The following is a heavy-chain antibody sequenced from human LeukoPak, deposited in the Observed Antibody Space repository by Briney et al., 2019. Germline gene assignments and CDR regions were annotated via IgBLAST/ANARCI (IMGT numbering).Heavy chain of an antibody. CDR2: ISAYNGNT. J-gene: IGHJ4*02. V-gene: IGHV1-18*04. CDR3: ARDTGAMVLFDY. D-gene: IGHD4/OR15-4a*01. CDR1: GYTFTGYY. Sequence: ASVKVSCKASGYTFTGYYMHWMRQAPGQGLEWMGWISAYNGNTNYAQKLQGRVTMTTDTSTSTAYMELRSLRSDDTAVYYCARDTGAMVLFDYWGQGTLVTVSS.